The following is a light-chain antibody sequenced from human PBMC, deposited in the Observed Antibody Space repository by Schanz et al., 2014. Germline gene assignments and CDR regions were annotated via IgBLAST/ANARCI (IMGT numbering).Light chain of an antibody. CDR1: QSVSSY. V-gene: IGKV3-20*01. Sequence: VVVTQSPGTLSVFPGERATLSCRASQSVSSYLAWYQQKPGQAPRLLIYGASTRATGIPDRFSGSGSGTDFTLTISRLEPEDFAVYYCHQYGSSPRTFGQGTKLEIK. CDR3: HQYGSSPRT. J-gene: IGKJ2*01. CDR2: GAS.